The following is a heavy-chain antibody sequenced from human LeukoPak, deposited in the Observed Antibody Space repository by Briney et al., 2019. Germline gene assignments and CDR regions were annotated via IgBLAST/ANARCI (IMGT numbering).Heavy chain of an antibody. J-gene: IGHJ6*04. D-gene: IGHD6-13*01. Sequence: SETLSLTCAVYGGSFSGHYWSWIRQPPGKGLEWIGEINHSGSTNYNPSLKSRVTISVDTSKNQFSLKLSSVTAADTAVYYCATGIAAAGTSGYYYYYYGMDVWGKGTTVTVSS. V-gene: IGHV4-34*01. CDR2: INHSGST. CDR3: ATGIAAAGTSGYYYYYYGMDV. CDR1: GGSFSGHY.